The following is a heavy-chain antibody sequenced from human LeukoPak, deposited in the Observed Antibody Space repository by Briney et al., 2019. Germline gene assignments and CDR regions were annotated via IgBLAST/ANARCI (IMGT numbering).Heavy chain of an antibody. V-gene: IGHV3-21*01. Sequence: KSGGSLRLSCAASGFTFSSYSMNWVRQAPGKGLEWFSSISSSSSYIYYADSVKGRFTISRDNAKNSLYLQMNSLRAEDTAVYYCIRIRTGEHQYGMDVWGQGTTVTVSS. CDR1: GFTFSSYS. CDR3: IRIRTGEHQYGMDV. CDR2: ISSSSSYI. J-gene: IGHJ6*02. D-gene: IGHD7-27*01.